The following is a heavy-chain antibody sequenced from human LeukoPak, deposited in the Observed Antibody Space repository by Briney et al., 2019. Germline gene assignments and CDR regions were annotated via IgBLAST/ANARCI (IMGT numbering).Heavy chain of an antibody. D-gene: IGHD5-12*01. CDR3: AREWGGGYSGYDYDYYYYYMDV. J-gene: IGHJ6*03. Sequence: PSETLSLTCTVSGRSISSYYWSWTRQPPGRGLEWIGYIHYSGSPNYNPSLKSRVTISVDTSKNQFPLKLSSVTAADTAVYYCAREWGGGYSGYDYDYYYYYMDVWGKGTTVTVSS. CDR1: GRSISSYY. CDR2: IHYSGSP. V-gene: IGHV4-59*01.